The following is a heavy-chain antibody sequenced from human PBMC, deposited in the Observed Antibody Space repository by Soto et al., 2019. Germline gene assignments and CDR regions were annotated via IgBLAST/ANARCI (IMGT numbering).Heavy chain of an antibody. D-gene: IGHD3-3*01. V-gene: IGHV4-34*01. CDR3: AKDVLRFLEWLWGPMDV. J-gene: IGHJ6*02. CDR1: GGSFSGYY. CDR2: INHSGST. Sequence: SETLSLTCAVYGGSFSGYYWSWIRQPPGKGLEWIGEINHSGSTNYNPSLKSRVTISVDTSKNQFSLKLSSVTAADTAVYYRAKDVLRFLEWLWGPMDVWGQGTTVTVSS.